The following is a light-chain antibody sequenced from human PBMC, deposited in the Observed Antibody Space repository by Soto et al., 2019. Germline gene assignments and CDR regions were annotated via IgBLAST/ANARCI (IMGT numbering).Light chain of an antibody. Sequence: NFMLTQPHSVSESPGKTVTISCTRSSGSIASNYVQWYQQRPGSAPPTVIYEDNQRPSGVPDRFSGSIDSSSNSASLTISGLKTEDEADYFCQSYDSSNLVFGGGTKVTVL. V-gene: IGLV6-57*04. CDR2: EDN. CDR3: QSYDSSNLV. J-gene: IGLJ2*01. CDR1: SGSIASNY.